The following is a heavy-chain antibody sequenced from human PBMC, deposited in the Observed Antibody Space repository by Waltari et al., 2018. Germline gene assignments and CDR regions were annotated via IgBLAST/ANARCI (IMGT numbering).Heavy chain of an antibody. CDR1: GGSISGNSYY. CDR2: VHSGGTT. CDR3: ARRSSGAYPDYYYGLDV. J-gene: IGHJ6*02. V-gene: IGHV4-39*02. D-gene: IGHD3-22*01. Sequence: QLQLQESGPGLVEPSETLSLTCSVSGGSISGNSYYWGWIRQPPGKGLEWIGSVHSGGTTYYHPSLKSRISSSLDTTEHRFSLKLTSVTAADTAVYYCARRSSGAYPDYYYGLDVWGQGATV.